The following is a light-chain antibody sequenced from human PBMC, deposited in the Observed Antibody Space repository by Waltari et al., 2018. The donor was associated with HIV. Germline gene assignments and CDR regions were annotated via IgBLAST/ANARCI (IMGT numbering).Light chain of an antibody. Sequence: DIVMTQSPDSLAVSLGERATINCKSSQSVLYSSNNKNYLAWYQQKPGQPPRLLIYWASTRESGVPDRFSGSGSGTEFTLTISSLQAEDVAVYYCQQYYSIPPLTFGGGTKVEIK. J-gene: IGKJ4*01. CDR3: QQYYSIPPLT. V-gene: IGKV4-1*01. CDR1: QSVLYSSNNKNY. CDR2: WAS.